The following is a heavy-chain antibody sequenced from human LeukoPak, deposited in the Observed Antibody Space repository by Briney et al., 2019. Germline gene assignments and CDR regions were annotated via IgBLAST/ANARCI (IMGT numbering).Heavy chain of an antibody. D-gene: IGHD1-14*01. CDR2: VHPDTGYA. CDR3: ARGPRNDP. V-gene: IGHV1-8*01. J-gene: IGHJ5*02. Sequence: XXXAGQXLEWMGWVHPDTGYADYAQKFQGRVTMTSDTSISTAYMELSSLRSDDTAVYFCARGPRNDPWGQGTLVTVSS.